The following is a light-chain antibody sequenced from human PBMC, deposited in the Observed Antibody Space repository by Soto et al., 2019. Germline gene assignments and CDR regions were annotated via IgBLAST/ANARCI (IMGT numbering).Light chain of an antibody. V-gene: IGLV2-14*03. CDR2: DVN. J-gene: IGLJ1*01. CDR1: SSDVGDHNY. Sequence: QSALTQPASVSGSPGQSITISCTGTSSDVGDHNYVAWYQQHPGKAPKLIIYDVNNRPSGISNRFSGFKSGNTASLTISLLQAEDEADYFCSSPTSSSTYVFGTGTKLTVL. CDR3: SSPTSSSTYV.